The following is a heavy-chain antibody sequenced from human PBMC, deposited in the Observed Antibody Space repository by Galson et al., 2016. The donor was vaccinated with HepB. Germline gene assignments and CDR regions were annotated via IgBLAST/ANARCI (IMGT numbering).Heavy chain of an antibody. CDR2: IYSGGSI. J-gene: IGHJ4*02. Sequence: SLRLSCAASGFTVSSNYMSWVRQAPGKGLEWVSVIYSGGSIYYADSVKGRFTISRDNSKNTLYLQMNSLRAEDTAVYYCAGESPSDTMVRTGWGQGTLVTVSS. D-gene: IGHD3-10*01. V-gene: IGHV3-66*02. CDR3: AGESPSDTMVRTG. CDR1: GFTVSSNY.